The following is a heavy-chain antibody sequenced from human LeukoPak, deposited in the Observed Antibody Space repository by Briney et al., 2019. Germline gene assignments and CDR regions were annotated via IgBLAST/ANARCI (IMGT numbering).Heavy chain of an antibody. CDR3: ARVHALKPEAFDL. Sequence: PGGSLRLSCAASGFTFSTFGMTWVRQAPGKGLEWISYISSSSRTIYYSDSVEGRFTISRDNGKDSLHLQMNSLSVDDTATYFCARVHALKPEAFDLWGQGTLVTVSS. J-gene: IGHJ5*02. V-gene: IGHV3-48*01. D-gene: IGHD1-14*01. CDR1: GFTFSTFG. CDR2: ISSSSRTI.